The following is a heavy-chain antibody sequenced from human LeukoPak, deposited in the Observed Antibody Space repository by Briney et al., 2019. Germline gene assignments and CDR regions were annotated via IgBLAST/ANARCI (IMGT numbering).Heavy chain of an antibody. Sequence: GGSLRLSCTASGFAFSTFTMNWVRQAPGRGLQWVSSISGTSTYIYYADSVKGRFTISRDNAKNSVYLQMNSLRAEDTAVYYCARELLGIWFDPWGQGTLVTVSS. CDR2: ISGTSTYI. V-gene: IGHV3-21*01. J-gene: IGHJ5*02. D-gene: IGHD7-27*01. CDR3: ARELLGIWFDP. CDR1: GFAFSTFT.